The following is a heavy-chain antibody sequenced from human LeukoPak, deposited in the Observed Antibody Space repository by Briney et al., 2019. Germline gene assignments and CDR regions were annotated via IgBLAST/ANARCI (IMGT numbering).Heavy chain of an antibody. CDR3: APWPFYDFWSGLKNDY. D-gene: IGHD3-3*01. Sequence: GGSLRLSCAASGFTFSSYAMSWVRQAPGKGLEWVSAISGSGGSTYYADSVKGRFTISRDNSKNTLYLQMNSLRAEDTAVYYCAPWPFYDFWSGLKNDYWGQGTLVTVSS. CDR2: ISGSGGST. J-gene: IGHJ4*02. V-gene: IGHV3-23*01. CDR1: GFTFSSYA.